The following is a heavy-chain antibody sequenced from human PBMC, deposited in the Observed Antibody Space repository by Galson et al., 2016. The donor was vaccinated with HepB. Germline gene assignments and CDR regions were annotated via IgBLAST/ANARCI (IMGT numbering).Heavy chain of an antibody. V-gene: IGHV2-5*01. D-gene: IGHD3-10*01. CDR1: GFSLSSSGVG. J-gene: IGHJ4*02. CDR2: IYWNDDK. CDR3: AHRRTSADYGSGKDHYFDY. Sequence: PALVKPTQTLTLTCTFSGFSLSSSGVGVGWIRQSPGKALEWLALIYWNDDKRYSPSLKSRLIITKDTSKNQVVLTLTNMDPVDTATYYCAHRRTSADYGSGKDHYFDYWGQGTLVTVSS.